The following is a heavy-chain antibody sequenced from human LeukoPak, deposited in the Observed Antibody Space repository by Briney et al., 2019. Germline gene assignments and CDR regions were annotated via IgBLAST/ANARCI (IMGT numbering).Heavy chain of an antibody. J-gene: IGHJ4*02. V-gene: IGHV3-13*01. CDR3: ARLSLSSSYYRLAIIDY. CDR1: GFTFSSYD. D-gene: IGHD3-22*01. CDR2: IGTAGDT. Sequence: GGSLRFSCAASGFTFSSYDMHWVRQATGNGLEWVSAIGTAGDTYYPGSVKGRFTISRENAKNSLYLQMNSLRAGDTAVYYCARLSLSSSYYRLAIIDYWGQGTLVTVSS.